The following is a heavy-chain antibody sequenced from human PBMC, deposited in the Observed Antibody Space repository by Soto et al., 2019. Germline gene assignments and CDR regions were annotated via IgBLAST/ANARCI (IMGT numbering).Heavy chain of an antibody. CDR3: ARDIHYDGSAYYHALDY. CDR2: VSGGGGST. Sequence: GGSLILSCAASGFTFSTYAMTWVRQAPGKGLEWVSAVSGGGGSTYYADSVKGRFTISRDNSRNTLYLQMNSPRDEDTAVYYCARDIHYDGSAYYHALDYWGQGALVTVSS. V-gene: IGHV3-23*01. J-gene: IGHJ4*02. D-gene: IGHD3-22*01. CDR1: GFTFSTYA.